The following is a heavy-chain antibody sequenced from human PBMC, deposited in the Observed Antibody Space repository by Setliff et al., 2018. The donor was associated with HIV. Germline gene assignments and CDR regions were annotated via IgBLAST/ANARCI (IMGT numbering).Heavy chain of an antibody. CDR3: ARGRSGYYLG. D-gene: IGHD3-3*01. CDR2: IDHSGST. Sequence: SETLSLTCAVYGAPFSGFHWGWIRQSPGKGLEWIGEIDHSGSTNYNPSLKSRVTISVDTSKNQFSLKLSSVTAADTAVYYCARGRSGYYLGWGQGTLVTVSS. J-gene: IGHJ4*02. V-gene: IGHV4-34*01. CDR1: GAPFSGFH.